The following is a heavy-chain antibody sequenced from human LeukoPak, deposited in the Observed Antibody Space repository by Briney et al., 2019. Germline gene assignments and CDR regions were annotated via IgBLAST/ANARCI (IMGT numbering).Heavy chain of an antibody. CDR3: ARGITIFGVALYGMDV. CDR2: ISSDGSNK. D-gene: IGHD3-3*01. J-gene: IGHJ6*02. V-gene: IGHV3-30-3*01. CDR1: GFTFSSYA. Sequence: GRSLRLSCAASGFTFSSYAMHWVRQAPGKGLEWVAVISSDGSNKYYADSVKGRFTISRDNSKNTLYLQMNSLRAEDTAVYYCARGITIFGVALYGMDVWGQGTTVTVSS.